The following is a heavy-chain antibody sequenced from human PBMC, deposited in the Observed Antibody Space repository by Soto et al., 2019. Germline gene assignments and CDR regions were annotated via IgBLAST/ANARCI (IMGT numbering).Heavy chain of an antibody. D-gene: IGHD3-10*01. CDR2: IYYSGST. J-gene: IGHJ5*02. V-gene: IGHV4-59*08. CDR3: ARRRGGWFDP. Sequence: SETLSLTCTVSGGSISSYYWSWIRQPPGKGLEWIGYIYYSGSTNYNPSLKSRVTISVDTSKNQFSLKLSSVTAADTAVYYCARRRGGWFDPWGQGTLVTVSS. CDR1: GGSISSYY.